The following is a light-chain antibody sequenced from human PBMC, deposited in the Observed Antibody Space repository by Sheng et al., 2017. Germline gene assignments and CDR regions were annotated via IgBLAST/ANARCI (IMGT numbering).Light chain of an antibody. J-gene: IGKJ4*01. V-gene: IGKV1-33*01. CDR3: QQYANLPLV. Sequence: DIQMTQSPSSLSASVGDRVTITCQASQDITNYLNWYQHKPGKAPKLLISHTSNLETGVPSRFSGHGSGTDFTFTISDLQAEDFATYYCQQYANLPLVFGGGTKVEI. CDR1: QDITNY. CDR2: HTS.